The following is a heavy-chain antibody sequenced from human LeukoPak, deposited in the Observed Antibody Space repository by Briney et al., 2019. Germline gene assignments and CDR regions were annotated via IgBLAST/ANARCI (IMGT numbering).Heavy chain of an antibody. CDR1: GDSLRRYY. J-gene: IGHJ4*02. D-gene: IGHD6-13*01. V-gene: IGHV4-59*01. Sequence: SETLSLTCTVSGDSLRRYYWSWLRQPPGKGLEWIGCIYYSGNTNYNPSLKSRVTVSIDTSKNQFSLRLSSVTAADTAVYYCARDWIAAASCLDYWGQGTLVTVSS. CDR3: ARDWIAAASCLDY. CDR2: IYYSGNT.